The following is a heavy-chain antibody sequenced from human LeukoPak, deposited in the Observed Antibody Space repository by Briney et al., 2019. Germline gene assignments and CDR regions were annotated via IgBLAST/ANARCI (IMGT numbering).Heavy chain of an antibody. CDR3: ARDMTVVPAPDGNWFGP. CDR2: IYTSGST. D-gene: IGHD2-2*01. J-gene: IGHJ5*02. V-gene: IGHV4-4*07. Sequence: SETLSLTCTVSGGSISSYYWSWIRQPAGKGLEWIGRIYTSGSTNYNPSLKSRVTMSVDTSKNQFSLKLSSVTAADTAVYYCARDMTVVPAPDGNWFGPWGQGTLVTVSS. CDR1: GGSISSYY.